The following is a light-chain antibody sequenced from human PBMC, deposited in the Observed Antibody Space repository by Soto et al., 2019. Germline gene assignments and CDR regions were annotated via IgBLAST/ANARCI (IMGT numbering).Light chain of an antibody. Sequence: DIQMTQSPSTLSASVGDRVTITCRASHNIKNWLAWYQQKPGEAPKLLIYKASNLADGVPPRFSGSGSGTEYTLTVSRLEPDVCASYYCQQYENFATFGQGTRVEIK. CDR2: KAS. V-gene: IGKV1-5*03. J-gene: IGKJ1*01. CDR1: HNIKNW. CDR3: QQYENFAT.